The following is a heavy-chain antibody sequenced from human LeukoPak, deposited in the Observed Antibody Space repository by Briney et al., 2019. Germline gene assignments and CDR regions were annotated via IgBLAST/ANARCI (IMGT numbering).Heavy chain of an antibody. CDR2: IYYSGST. CDR3: VSARRRDIVVVPAAAFDY. CDR1: GGSISSSSYY. J-gene: IGHJ4*02. V-gene: IGHV4-39*01. Sequence: SETLSLTCTVSGGSISSSSYYWGWIRQPPGKGLEWIGSIYYSGSTYYNPSLKSRVTISVDTSKNQFSLKLSSVTAADTAVYYCVSARRRDIVVVPAAAFDYWGQGTLVTVSS. D-gene: IGHD2-2*01.